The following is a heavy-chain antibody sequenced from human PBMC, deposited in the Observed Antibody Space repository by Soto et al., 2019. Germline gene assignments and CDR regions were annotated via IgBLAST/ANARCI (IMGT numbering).Heavy chain of an antibody. CDR2: VSGGSATT. V-gene: IGHV3-23*01. CDR1: GFTFSSYA. D-gene: IGHD3-9*01. J-gene: IGHJ4*02. CDR3: AKGDILTGSRQGWDY. Sequence: GGSLRLSCAASGFTFSSYAMSWVRQAPGKGLEWVSAVSGGSATTNYADSVKGRFTISRDNSKNTLDLQMDSLRAEDTAVYYCAKGDILTGSRQGWDYWGQGTLVTVSS.